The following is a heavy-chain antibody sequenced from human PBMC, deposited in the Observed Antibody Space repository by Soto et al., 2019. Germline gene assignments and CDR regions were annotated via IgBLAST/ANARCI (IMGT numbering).Heavy chain of an antibody. CDR1: GFTFSDYY. V-gene: IGHV3-72*01. Sequence: EVQLVESGGGLVQPGGSLRLSCAASGFTFSDYYMDWVRQAPGKGLEWVGRSKNKADSYTTEYAASVTGRFSISRDASKNSLYLQMNSLKTEATAVYYCTVWGMGNDFVAAWGQGIMVTVSS. CDR3: TVWGMGNDFVAA. D-gene: IGHD2-8*02. CDR2: SKNKADSYTT. J-gene: IGHJ4*02.